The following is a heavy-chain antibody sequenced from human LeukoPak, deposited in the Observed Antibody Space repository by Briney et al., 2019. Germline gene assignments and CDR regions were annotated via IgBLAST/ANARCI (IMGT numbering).Heavy chain of an antibody. CDR3: ASHSSAPRGKVRRLHNPRDHDIVVVPAAMPVNWFDP. D-gene: IGHD2-2*01. Sequence: GGSLRLSCAASGFTFSSYAMHWVRQAPGKGLEWVAVISYDGSNKYYADSVKGRFTISRDNSKNTLYLQMNSLRAGDTAVYYCASHSSAPRGKVRRLHNPRDHDIVVVPAAMPVNWFDPWGQGTLVTVSS. CDR1: GFTFSSYA. V-gene: IGHV3-30*04. CDR2: ISYDGSNK. J-gene: IGHJ5*02.